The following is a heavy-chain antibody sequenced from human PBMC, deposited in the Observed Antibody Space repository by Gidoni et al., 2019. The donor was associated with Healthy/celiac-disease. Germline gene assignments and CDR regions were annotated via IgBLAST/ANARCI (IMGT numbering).Heavy chain of an antibody. CDR3: AREGGRRTYYYDSSGYNWFDP. D-gene: IGHD3-22*01. CDR2: INPSGGST. V-gene: IGHV1-46*01. CDR1: GYTFTSYY. J-gene: IGHJ5*02. Sequence: QVQLVQSGAEVKKPGASVKVSCTASGYTFTSYYMHCVRQAPGQGLEWMGIINPSGGSTSYAQKFQGRVTMTRDTSTSTVYMELSSLRSEDTAVYYCAREGGRRTYYYDSSGYNWFDPWGQGTLVTVSS.